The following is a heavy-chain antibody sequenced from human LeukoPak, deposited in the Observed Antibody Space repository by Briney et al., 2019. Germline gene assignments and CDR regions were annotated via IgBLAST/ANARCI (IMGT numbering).Heavy chain of an antibody. V-gene: IGHV3-7*01. Sequence: GGSLRLSCAASRFTFSSYWMSWVRQAPGKGLEWVANIKQDGSEKYYVDSVKGRFTISRDNAKNSLYLQMNSLRSEDTAMYYCARYTTLALDYWGLGTLVTVSS. CDR1: RFTFSSYW. CDR3: ARYTTLALDY. D-gene: IGHD2-2*02. J-gene: IGHJ4*02. CDR2: IKQDGSEK.